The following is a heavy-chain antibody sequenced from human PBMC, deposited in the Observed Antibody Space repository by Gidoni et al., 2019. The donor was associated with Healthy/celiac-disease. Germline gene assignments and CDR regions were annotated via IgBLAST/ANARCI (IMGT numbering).Heavy chain of an antibody. J-gene: IGHJ2*01. CDR1: VFTFSSYW. Sequence: EVQLVESGGGLVQPGGSLRLSCAASVFTFSSYWMHWVRQAPGKGLVWVSRINSDGSSTSYADSVKGRFTISRDNAKNTLYLQMNSLRAEDTAVYYCASEVGASNWYFDLWGRGTLVTVSS. D-gene: IGHD1-26*01. CDR2: INSDGSST. V-gene: IGHV3-74*01. CDR3: ASEVGASNWYFDL.